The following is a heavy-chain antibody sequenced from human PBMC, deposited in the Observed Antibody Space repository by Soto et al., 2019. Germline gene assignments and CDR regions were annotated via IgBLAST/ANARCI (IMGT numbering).Heavy chain of an antibody. CDR2: IYYSGST. CDR3: ARQAIGGGAAANPASFDP. CDR1: GGSISSGDYY. V-gene: IGHV4-30-4*01. J-gene: IGHJ5*02. D-gene: IGHD6-13*01. Sequence: PSETLSLTCTVSGGSISSGDYYWSWIRQPPGKGLEWIGYIYYSGSTYYNPSLKSRVTISVDTSKNQFSLKLSSVTAADTAVYYCARQAIGGGAAANPASFDPWGQGTLVTVSS.